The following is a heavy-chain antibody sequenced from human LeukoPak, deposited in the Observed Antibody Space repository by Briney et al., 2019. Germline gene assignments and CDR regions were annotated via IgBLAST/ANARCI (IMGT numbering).Heavy chain of an antibody. D-gene: IGHD3-10*01. CDR2: ISGSGGST. V-gene: IGHV3-23*01. Sequence: GGSLRLSCAASGFTFSSYAMSWVRQAPGKGLEWVSAISGSGGSTYYADSVKGRFTISRDNSKNTLYLQMNSLRSDDTAVYYCASSAIGELTFDYWGQGTLVTVSS. J-gene: IGHJ4*02. CDR1: GFTFSSYA. CDR3: ASSAIGELTFDY.